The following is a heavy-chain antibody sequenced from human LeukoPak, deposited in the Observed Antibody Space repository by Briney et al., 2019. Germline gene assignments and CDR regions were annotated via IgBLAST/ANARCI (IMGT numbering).Heavy chain of an antibody. D-gene: IGHD1-26*01. J-gene: IGHJ4*02. CDR2: IKTKTDDGAT. Sequence: GGSLRLSCAASGFTFSNARMNWVRQAPGKGLEWVGRIKTKTDDGATDYSTPVKARFTISRDDSKTTLYLQMNGLKTEDTAIYYCTTYVGATAYWGQGTLVTVSS. V-gene: IGHV3-15*01. CDR3: TTYVGATAY. CDR1: GFTFSNAR.